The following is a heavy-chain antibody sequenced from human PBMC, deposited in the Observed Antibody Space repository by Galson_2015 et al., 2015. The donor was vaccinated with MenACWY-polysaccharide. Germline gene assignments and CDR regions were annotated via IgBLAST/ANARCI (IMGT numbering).Heavy chain of an antibody. J-gene: IGHJ6*02. CDR2: ISYDGSNK. CDR3: AKDQPLRGLSVFYYGMDV. V-gene: IGHV3-30*18. Sequence: SLRLSCAVSGFIFSDYAIHWVRQAPGKGLEWLAVISYDGSNKYYLESVKGRFTISRDNSKDMVYLHMNSLRGEDTAVYFCAKDQPLRGLSVFYYGMDVWGRGTTVIVSS. D-gene: IGHD3-10*01. CDR1: GFIFSDYA.